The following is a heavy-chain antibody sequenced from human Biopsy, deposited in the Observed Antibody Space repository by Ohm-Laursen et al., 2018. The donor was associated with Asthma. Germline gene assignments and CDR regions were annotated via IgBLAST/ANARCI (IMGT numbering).Heavy chain of an antibody. CDR2: TQHSGYT. CDR3: ARGSSSRLSQWELLVSGGKRAHSYYGMDV. D-gene: IGHD1-26*01. CDR1: GGSFSSNY. V-gene: IGHV4-34*01. J-gene: IGHJ6*02. Sequence: GTLSLTCAVYGGSFSSNYWSWIRQTPGKGLEWLGDTQHSGYTNYNPSPGRRPTLSVDTSKNQFSLRLTSVTAADTAVYYCARGSSSRLSQWELLVSGGKRAHSYYGMDVWGQGTTVTVSS.